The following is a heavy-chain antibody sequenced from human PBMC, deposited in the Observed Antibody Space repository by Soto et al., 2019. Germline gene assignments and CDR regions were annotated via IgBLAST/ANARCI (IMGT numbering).Heavy chain of an antibody. D-gene: IGHD4-17*01. J-gene: IGHJ6*02. CDR2: IYYSGST. V-gene: IGHV4-31*02. CDR3: ARDTVSTYGDSTYYYYYGMDV. Sequence: GGYYWSWIRQHPGKGLEWIGYIYYSGSTYYNPSLKSRVTISVDTSKNQFSLKLSSVTAADTAVYYCARDTVSTYGDSTYYYYYGMDVWGQGTTVTVSS. CDR1: GGYY.